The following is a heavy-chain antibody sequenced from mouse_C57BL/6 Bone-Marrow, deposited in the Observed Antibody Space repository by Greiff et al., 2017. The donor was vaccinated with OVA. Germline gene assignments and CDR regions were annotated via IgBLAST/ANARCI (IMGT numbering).Heavy chain of an antibody. J-gene: IGHJ3*01. CDR3: ARADYYGSSPWFAY. Sequence: VKLMESGPELVKPGASVKISCKASGYAFSSSWMNWVKQRPGKGLEWIGRIYTGDGDTNYNGKFKGKATLTADNSSTTAYLQLSRLPSDDSAVYFCARADYYGSSPWFAYWGQGTLVTVSA. CDR2: IYTGDGDT. V-gene: IGHV1-82*01. CDR1: GYAFSSSW. D-gene: IGHD1-1*01.